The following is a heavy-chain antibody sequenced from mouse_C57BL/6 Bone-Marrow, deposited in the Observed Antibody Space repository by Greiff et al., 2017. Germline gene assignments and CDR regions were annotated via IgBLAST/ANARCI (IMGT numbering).Heavy chain of an antibody. CDR3: ARGRYSNYDWYCDV. D-gene: IGHD2-5*01. CDR2: IYPGSGNT. J-gene: IGHJ1*03. Sequence: QVQLQQSGAELVRPGASVKLSCKASGYTFTDYYINWVKQRPGQGLEWIARIYPGSGNTYYNEKFKGKATLTAEKSSSTAYMQLSSLTSEDSGVYFCARGRYSNYDWYCDVWGTGTTVTVSA. V-gene: IGHV1-76*01. CDR1: GYTFTDYY.